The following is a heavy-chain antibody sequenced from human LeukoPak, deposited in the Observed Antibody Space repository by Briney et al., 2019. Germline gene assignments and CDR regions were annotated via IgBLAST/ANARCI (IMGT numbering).Heavy chain of an antibody. CDR1: GFTFSSHG. Sequence: GGSLRLSCAASGFTFSSHGMSWVRQAPGKGLEWVSTISGSGDYTYYADSVKGRFTISRDNSKNTLYLQMNSLRAEDTAVYYCAREDILTGYSSDYWGQGTLVTVSS. V-gene: IGHV3-23*01. D-gene: IGHD3-9*01. CDR3: AREDILTGYSSDY. CDR2: ISGSGDYT. J-gene: IGHJ4*02.